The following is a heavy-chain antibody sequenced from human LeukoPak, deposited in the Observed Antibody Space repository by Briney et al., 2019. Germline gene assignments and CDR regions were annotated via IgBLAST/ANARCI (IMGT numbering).Heavy chain of an antibody. D-gene: IGHD3-3*01. CDR3: AKDNYDFWSGVLNAFDI. V-gene: IGHV3-23*01. Sequence: GGSLRLSCAASGFTFSSYVMSWVRQAPGKGLEWVSSISGRGGSTFYADPVKGRFTISRDISTNIVYLQMDSLRVDDTAVYYCAKDNYDFWSGVLNAFDIWGQGTMVTVSS. CDR2: ISGRGGST. CDR1: GFTFSSYV. J-gene: IGHJ3*02.